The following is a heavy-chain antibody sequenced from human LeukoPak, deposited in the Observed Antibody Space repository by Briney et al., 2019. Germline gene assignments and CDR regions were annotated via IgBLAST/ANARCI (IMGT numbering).Heavy chain of an antibody. CDR3: ARGSRRAEPHY. CDR1: GGSISSSTYY. V-gene: IGHV4-61*05. Sequence: SETLSLTCTVSGGSISSSTYYWGWIRQPPGKGLEWIGYIYYSGSTNYNPSLKSRVTISVDTSKNQFSLKLSSVTAADTAVYYCARGSRRAEPHYWGQGTLVTVSS. J-gene: IGHJ4*02. CDR2: IYYSGST. D-gene: IGHD1-14*01.